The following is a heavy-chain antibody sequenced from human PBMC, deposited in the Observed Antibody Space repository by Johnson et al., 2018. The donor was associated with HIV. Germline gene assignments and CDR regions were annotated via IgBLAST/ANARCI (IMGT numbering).Heavy chain of an antibody. CDR2: IYSGGTT. CDR3: ATPLGGWRWGDAFDV. CDR1: GFTVNSNY. V-gene: IGHV3-66*01. D-gene: IGHD3-16*01. Sequence: VQLVESGGGLVQPGGSLRLSCAASGFTVNSNYINWVRQAPGKGLECVSGIYSGGTTNYADSVKGRFTISRDNSKNTLYLQMKSLRAEDTAVYYCATPLGGWRWGDAFDVWGQGTMVTVSS. J-gene: IGHJ3*01.